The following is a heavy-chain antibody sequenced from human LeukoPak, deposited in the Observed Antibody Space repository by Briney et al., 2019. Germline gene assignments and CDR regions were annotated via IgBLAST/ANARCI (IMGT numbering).Heavy chain of an antibody. CDR3: AKDQIGHSSGGLGWFDP. J-gene: IGHJ5*02. CDR2: ISGSGGST. V-gene: IGHV3-23*01. Sequence: PGGSLRLSCAASGFTFSSYAMSWVRQAPGKGLEWVSAISGSGGSTYYADSVKGRFTISRDNSKNTLYLQMSSLRAEDTAVYYCAKDQIGHSSGGLGWFDPWGQGTLVTVSS. D-gene: IGHD3-22*01. CDR1: GFTFSSYA.